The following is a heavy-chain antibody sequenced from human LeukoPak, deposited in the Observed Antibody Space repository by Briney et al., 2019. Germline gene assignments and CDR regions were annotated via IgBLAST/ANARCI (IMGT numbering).Heavy chain of an antibody. CDR1: GFTFYDYA. CDR2: ISWNSGSI. J-gene: IGHJ4*02. Sequence: GGSLRLSCAASGFTFYDYAMHWVRQAPGKSLEWVSGISWNSGSIGYADSVKDRFTISRDNAKNSLYLQMNSLRAEDTALYYCAKVSDSAAGYSSSLSTGAIASYYFDYWGQGTLVTVSS. D-gene: IGHD6-13*01. V-gene: IGHV3-9*01. CDR3: AKVSDSAAGYSSSLSTGAIASYYFDY.